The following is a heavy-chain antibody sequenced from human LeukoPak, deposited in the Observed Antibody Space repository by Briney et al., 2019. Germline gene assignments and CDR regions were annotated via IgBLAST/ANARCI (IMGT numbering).Heavy chain of an antibody. CDR2: IYYGGST. D-gene: IGHD3-22*01. CDR1: GGSISSSSYY. Sequence: ASETLSLTCTVSGGSISSSSYYWGWIRQPPGKGLEWIGSIYYGGSTYYNPSLKSRVTISVDTSKNQFSLKLSSVTAADTAVYYCARHLYYYDSSGYPRDYWGQGTLVTVSS. CDR3: ARHLYYYDSSGYPRDY. J-gene: IGHJ4*02. V-gene: IGHV4-39*01.